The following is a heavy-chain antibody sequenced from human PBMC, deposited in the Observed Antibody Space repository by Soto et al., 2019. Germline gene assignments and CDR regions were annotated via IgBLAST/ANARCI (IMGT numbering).Heavy chain of an antibody. D-gene: IGHD3-9*01. CDR3: ASQDILTGSRFGTDEGYYYYGMDV. Sequence: QVQLVQSGAEVKKPGASVKVSCKASGYTFTSYAMHWVRQAPGQRLEWMGWINAGNGNTKYSQKFQGRVTITRDTAASTAYMKLSSLRSEDTAVYYCASQDILTGSRFGTDEGYYYYGMDVWGQGTTVTVSS. CDR1: GYTFTSYA. V-gene: IGHV1-3*01. CDR2: INAGNGNT. J-gene: IGHJ6*02.